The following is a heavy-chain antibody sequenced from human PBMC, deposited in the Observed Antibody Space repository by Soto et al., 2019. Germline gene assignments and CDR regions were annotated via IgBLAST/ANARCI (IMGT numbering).Heavy chain of an antibody. V-gene: IGHV1-18*01. Sequence: QVQLVQSGAEVKKPGASVKVSCKASGYTFTSYGISWVRQAPGQGLEWMGWISAYNGNTKYAQKLQGRVTMTTDTSTSTAYMELRSLRSDDTAVYYCARAHLDSSSSYAPKLHGGILCNDCWGLGILVTASS. CDR1: GYTFTSYG. D-gene: IGHD6-13*01. CDR3: ARAHLDSSSSYAPKLHGGILCNDC. CDR2: ISAYNGNT. J-gene: IGHJ4*02.